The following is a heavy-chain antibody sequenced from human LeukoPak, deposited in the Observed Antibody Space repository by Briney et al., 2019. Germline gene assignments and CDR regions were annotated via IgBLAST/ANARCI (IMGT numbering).Heavy chain of an antibody. D-gene: IGHD3-3*01. CDR3: ARVEITIFGVVIPGAFDY. CDR1: GGSISGYY. CDR2: IYYSGST. J-gene: IGHJ4*02. Sequence: SETLSLTCTVSGGSISGYYWSWIRQPPGKGLEWIGYIYYSGSTNHNPSLKSRVTISVDTSKNQFSLKLSSVTAADTAVYYCARVEITIFGVVIPGAFDYWGQGTLVTVSS. V-gene: IGHV4-59*01.